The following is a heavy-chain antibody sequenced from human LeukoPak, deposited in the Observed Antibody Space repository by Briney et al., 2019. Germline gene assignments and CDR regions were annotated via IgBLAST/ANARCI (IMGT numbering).Heavy chain of an antibody. V-gene: IGHV3-21*01. D-gene: IGHD5-24*01. Sequence: GGSLRLSCAASGFTFSSYNMNWVRQAPGKGLEWVSSIRSSSTYIYYADSVKGRFTISRDNAKNSLYLQMNGLRAEDTAVYFCARGPPGLQEGYWGQGTLVTVSS. CDR3: ARGPPGLQEGY. J-gene: IGHJ4*02. CDR2: IRSSSTYI. CDR1: GFTFSSYN.